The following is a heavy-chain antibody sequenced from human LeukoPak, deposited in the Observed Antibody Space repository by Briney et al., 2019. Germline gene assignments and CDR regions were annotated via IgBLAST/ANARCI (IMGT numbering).Heavy chain of an antibody. CDR3: AKDGRITIFGVVINDYYYMDV. CDR2: ISGSGGST. D-gene: IGHD3-3*01. V-gene: IGHV3-23*01. CDR1: GFTFSSYA. J-gene: IGHJ6*03. Sequence: PGGSLGLSCAASGFTFSSYAMSWVRQAPGKGLEWVSAISGSGGSTYYADSVKGRFTISRDNSKNTLYLQMNSLRAEDTAVYYCAKDGRITIFGVVINDYYYMDVWGKGTTVTVSS.